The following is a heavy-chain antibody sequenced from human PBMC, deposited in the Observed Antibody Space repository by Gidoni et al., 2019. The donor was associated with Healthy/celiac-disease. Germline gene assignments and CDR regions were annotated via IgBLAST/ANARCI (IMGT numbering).Heavy chain of an antibody. V-gene: IGHV2-5*02. J-gene: IGHJ5*02. CDR3: AHRRGGKETYNWFDP. CDR2: IYWDDDK. Sequence: QITLKASVPTLVKPTQTLTLTCTFSGFSLSTIGVVVGWIRQPPGKALEWLALIYWDDDKRYSPSLKSRLTITKDTSKNQVVLTMNNMDPVDTATYYCAHRRGGKETYNWFDPWGQGTLVTVSS. D-gene: IGHD3-16*01. CDR1: GFSLSTIGVV.